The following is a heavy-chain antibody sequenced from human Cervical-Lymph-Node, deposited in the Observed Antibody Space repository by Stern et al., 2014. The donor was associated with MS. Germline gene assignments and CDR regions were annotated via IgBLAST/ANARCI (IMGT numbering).Heavy chain of an antibody. CDR1: GYRFSSYW. Sequence: EVQLVESGAEVKKPGESLKIACKGSGYRFSSYWIAWVRQMPGQGLAWMGMIFPSESETRYSPSFEGQVTISVEKSTSTAYLHWSSLKASDTARYYCGREVAMTAGLLGFWGQGTQVIVS. V-gene: IGHV5-51*01. CDR3: GREVAMTAGLLGF. J-gene: IGHJ4*02. CDR2: IFPSESET. D-gene: IGHD3-22*01.